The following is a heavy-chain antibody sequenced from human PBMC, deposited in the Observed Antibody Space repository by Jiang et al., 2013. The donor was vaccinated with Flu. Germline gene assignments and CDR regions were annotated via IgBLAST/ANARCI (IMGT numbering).Heavy chain of an antibody. V-gene: IGHV3-30-3*01. J-gene: IGHJ6*03. CDR2: ISYDGSNK. CDR3: ARAPSRGSYYTDYMDV. Sequence: GRSRRDSPRAASGFTFSSYAMHWVRQAPGKGLEWVAVISYDGSNKYYADSVKGRFTISRDNSKNTLYLQMNSLRAEDTAVYYCARAPSRGSYYTDYMDVWGKGTTVTVSS. CDR1: GFTFSSYA. D-gene: IGHD1-26*01.